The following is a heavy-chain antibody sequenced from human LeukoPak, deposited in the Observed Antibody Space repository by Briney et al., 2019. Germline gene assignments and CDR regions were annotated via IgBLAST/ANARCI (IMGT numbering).Heavy chain of an antibody. CDR1: GFTFSNAW. Sequence: GGSLRLSCAASGFTFSNAWMSWVRQVPGKGLEWVSAISDSGTYTYYADSVKGRFTISRDNSKNTLYLQMNSLRAEDTAVYYCAKAVSIAAAAPMFDYWGQGTLVTVSS. D-gene: IGHD6-13*01. CDR3: AKAVSIAAAAPMFDY. CDR2: ISDSGTYT. J-gene: IGHJ4*02. V-gene: IGHV3-23*01.